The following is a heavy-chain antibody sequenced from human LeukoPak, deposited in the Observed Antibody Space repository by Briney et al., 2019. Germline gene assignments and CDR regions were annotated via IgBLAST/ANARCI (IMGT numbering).Heavy chain of an antibody. D-gene: IGHD3-10*01. J-gene: IGHJ4*02. CDR2: IYYSGST. CDR1: GGSISSYY. CDR3: ARDSYYYGSGSYKAPWYFDY. V-gene: IGHV4-59*01. Sequence: SETLSLTCTVSGGSISSYYWSWIRQPPGKGLEWIGYIYYSGSTNYNPSLKSRVTISVDTSKNQFSLQLSSVTAADTAVYYCARDSYYYGSGSYKAPWYFDYWGQGTLVTVSS.